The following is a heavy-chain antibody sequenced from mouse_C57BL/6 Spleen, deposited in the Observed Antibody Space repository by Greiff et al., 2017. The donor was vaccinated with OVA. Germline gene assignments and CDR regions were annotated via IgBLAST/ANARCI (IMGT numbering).Heavy chain of an antibody. Sequence: QVQLQQPGAELVKPGASVKLSCKASGYAFTSYWMHWVKQRPGQGLEWIGMIHPNSGSTNYNEKFKSKATLTVDKSSSTAYMQLSSLTSEDSAVYYCARIYYSNEFAYWGQGTLVTVSA. J-gene: IGHJ3*01. CDR1: GYAFTSYW. V-gene: IGHV1-64*01. CDR3: ARIYYSNEFAY. CDR2: IHPNSGST. D-gene: IGHD2-12*01.